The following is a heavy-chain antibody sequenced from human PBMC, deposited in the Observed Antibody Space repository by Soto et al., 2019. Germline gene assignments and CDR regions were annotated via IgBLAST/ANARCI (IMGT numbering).Heavy chain of an antibody. D-gene: IGHD3-22*01. V-gene: IGHV2-5*01. Sequence: SGPTLVNPTQTLTLTCSFSGFSLSVYGVRVIWFRQPPGETLEWLALIHWNDDKRYSPYLKSRLTITKDTSKTQVVLTLTNLDPLDTGTYFCAHTKDSSGFLTSWGQGILVTVS. J-gene: IGHJ5*02. CDR1: GFSLSVYGVR. CDR2: IHWNDDK. CDR3: AHTKDSSGFLTS.